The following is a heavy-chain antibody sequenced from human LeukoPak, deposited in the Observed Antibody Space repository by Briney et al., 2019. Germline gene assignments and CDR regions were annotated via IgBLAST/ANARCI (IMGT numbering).Heavy chain of an antibody. CDR1: GGSISSGSYY. D-gene: IGHD3-3*01. Sequence: PSQTLSLTCTVSGGSISSGSYYWSWIRQPAGKGLEWIGRIYTSGSTNYNPSLKSRVTISVDTSKNQFSLKLSSVTAADTAVYYCARGLRFLEWLSPYYFDYWGQGTLVTVSS. J-gene: IGHJ4*02. CDR2: IYTSGST. V-gene: IGHV4-61*02. CDR3: ARGLRFLEWLSPYYFDY.